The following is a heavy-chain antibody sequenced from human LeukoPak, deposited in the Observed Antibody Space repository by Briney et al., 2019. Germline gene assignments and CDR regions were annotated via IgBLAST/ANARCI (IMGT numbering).Heavy chain of an antibody. CDR2: VSSSGSTI. CDR3: ARGGITGSGYYFDY. D-gene: IGHD1-14*01. Sequence: GGSLRLSCAASGFTVSTNYINWVRQAPGKGLEWVSYVSSSGSTIYYADSVKGRFTISRDNAKNSLYLQMNSLRAEDTAVYCCARGGITGSGYYFDYWGQGTLVTVSS. V-gene: IGHV3-11*01. J-gene: IGHJ4*02. CDR1: GFTVSTNY.